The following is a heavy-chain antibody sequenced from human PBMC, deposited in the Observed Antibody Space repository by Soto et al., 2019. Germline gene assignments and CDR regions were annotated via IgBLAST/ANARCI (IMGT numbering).Heavy chain of an antibody. CDR1: GYTFTSYG. CDR3: ARDHPTTVTNNWFDP. D-gene: IGHD4-17*01. V-gene: IGHV1-18*01. CDR2: ISAYNGNT. Sequence: QVQLVQSGAEVKKPGASVKVSCKASGYTFTSYGISWVRQAPGQGLEWMGWISAYNGNTNYAQKLQGRVTMTTDTSTSTAYKELRSLRSEDTAVYYCARDHPTTVTNNWFDPWGQGPLVTVSS. J-gene: IGHJ5*02.